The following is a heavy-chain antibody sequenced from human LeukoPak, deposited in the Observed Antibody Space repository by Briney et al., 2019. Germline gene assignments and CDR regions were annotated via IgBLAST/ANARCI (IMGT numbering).Heavy chain of an antibody. CDR3: ARGLTYYDILTGYHDRLDYFDY. J-gene: IGHJ4*02. D-gene: IGHD3-9*01. CDR2: ISSSGSTI. V-gene: IGHV3-48*03. CDR1: GFTFDDYG. Sequence: GGSLRLSCAASGFTFDDYGMNWVRQAPGKGLEWVSYISSSGSTIYYADSVRGRFTISRDNAKKSLYLQMNSLRAEDTAVYYCARGLTYYDILTGYHDRLDYFDYWGQGTLVTVSS.